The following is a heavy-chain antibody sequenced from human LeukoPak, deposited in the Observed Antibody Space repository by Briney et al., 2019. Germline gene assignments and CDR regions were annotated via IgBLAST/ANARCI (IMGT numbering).Heavy chain of an antibody. Sequence: GGSLRLSCAASGFAFSTYGMHWVRQAPGKGLEWVAFIRLDGSNTKYADSVKGRFTISRDNSKNTLYLQMNSLRIEDTAVYYCAKDGALPAAAGPPFDCWGQGTLVTVSS. CDR3: AKDGALPAAAGPPFDC. J-gene: IGHJ4*02. D-gene: IGHD6-13*01. CDR2: IRLDGSNT. V-gene: IGHV3-30*02. CDR1: GFAFSTYG.